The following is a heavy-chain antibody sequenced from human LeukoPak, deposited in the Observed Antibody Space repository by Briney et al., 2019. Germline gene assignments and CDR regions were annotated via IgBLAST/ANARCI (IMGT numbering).Heavy chain of an antibody. CDR2: IYTSGST. Sequence: SETLSLTCTVSCGSISSYYWSWIRQPAGKGLEWIGRIYTSGSTNYNPSLKSRVTMSVDTSKNQFSLKLSSVTAADTAVYYCARDSSSTRGSLTNFDYWGQGTLVTVSS. D-gene: IGHD2-2*01. J-gene: IGHJ4*02. V-gene: IGHV4-4*07. CDR1: CGSISSYY. CDR3: ARDSSSTRGSLTNFDY.